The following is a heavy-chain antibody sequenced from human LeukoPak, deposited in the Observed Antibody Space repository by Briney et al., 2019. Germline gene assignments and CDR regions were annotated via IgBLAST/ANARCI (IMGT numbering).Heavy chain of an antibody. CDR3: ARVRTYYYSFDY. V-gene: IGHV3-48*03. CDR1: GFTFSSYE. Sequence: GGSLRLSCAASGFTFSSYEMNWVRQAPGKGPEWVSYISSSGSTIYYADSVKGRFTISRDNAKNSLYLQMNSLRAEDTAVYYCARVRTYYYSFDYWGQGTLVTVSS. J-gene: IGHJ4*02. CDR2: ISSSGSTI. D-gene: IGHD1-26*01.